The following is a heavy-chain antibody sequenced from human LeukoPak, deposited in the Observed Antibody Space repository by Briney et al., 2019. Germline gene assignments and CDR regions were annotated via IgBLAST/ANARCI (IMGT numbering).Heavy chain of an antibody. CDR2: IYYSGST. D-gene: IGHD3-3*01. Sequence: PPETLSLTCTVSGGSTSSYYWSWIRQPPGKGLEWIGYIYYSGSTNYNPSLKSRVTISIDTSKNQFSLKLSSVTAADTAVYYCSRLVGGVGYFDYWGQGTLVTVSS. J-gene: IGHJ4*02. V-gene: IGHV4-59*08. CDR3: SRLVGGVGYFDY. CDR1: GGSTSSYY.